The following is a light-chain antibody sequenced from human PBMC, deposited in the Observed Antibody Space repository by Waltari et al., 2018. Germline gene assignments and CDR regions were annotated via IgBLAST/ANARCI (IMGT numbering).Light chain of an antibody. CDR2: EDN. V-gene: IGLV3-10*01. CDR3: SSVDSSFKGL. J-gene: IGLJ1*01. CDR1: TLPRKF. Sequence: SYELTQPPSVSVSPGQTARITCYGETLPRKFAYWYQQKSGQAPVLVIFEDNKRPSGIPGRFSGSSSGTTATLTISGAQVEDEADYYCSSVDSSFKGLFGAGTKVTVL.